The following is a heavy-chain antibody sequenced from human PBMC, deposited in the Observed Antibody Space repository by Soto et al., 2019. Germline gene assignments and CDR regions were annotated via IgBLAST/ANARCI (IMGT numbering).Heavy chain of an antibody. J-gene: IGHJ6*03. CDR1: GFTFSNYE. CDR3: ASRGYGSRWPHVYRDV. D-gene: IGHD6-13*01. CDR2: ISNNGAHT. V-gene: IGHV3-64*01. Sequence: EAQLVESGGGLVQPGGSLRLSCAASGFTFSNYEMHWVRQAPGKGLEYVSGISNNGAHTDYAKSVKGRFTISRDNSENTLYLQMGSLRAEDMALYYCASRGYGSRWPHVYRDVWGKGTTVTVSS.